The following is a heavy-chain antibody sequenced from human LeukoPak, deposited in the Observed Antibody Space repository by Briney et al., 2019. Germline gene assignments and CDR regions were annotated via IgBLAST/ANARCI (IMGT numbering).Heavy chain of an antibody. D-gene: IGHD2-8*01. CDR3: AKDMKMLLGLGYFDY. CDR2: ISWNRGSI. V-gene: IGHV3-9*01. J-gene: IGHJ4*02. Sequence: GGSLRLSCAASGFTFDDYAMHWVRQAPGKGLEWVSGISWNRGSIGYADSVKGRFTISRDNAKNSLYLQMNSLRAEDTALYYCAKDMKMLLGLGYFDYWGQGTLVTVSS. CDR1: GFTFDDYA.